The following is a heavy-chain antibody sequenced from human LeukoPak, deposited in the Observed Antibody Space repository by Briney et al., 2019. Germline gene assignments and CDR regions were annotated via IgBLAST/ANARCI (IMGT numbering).Heavy chain of an antibody. CDR2: IYYSGST. V-gene: IGHV4-59*01. CDR3: ARGGGYCSGGSCYNFYY. CDR1: GGSISSYY. Sequence: SEPLSLTCTVSGGSISSYYWSWIRQPPGKGLEWIGYIYYSGSTNYNPSLKSRVTISVDTSKNQFSLKLSSVTAADTAVYYCARGGGYCSGGSCYNFYYWGQGTLVTASS. J-gene: IGHJ4*02. D-gene: IGHD2-15*01.